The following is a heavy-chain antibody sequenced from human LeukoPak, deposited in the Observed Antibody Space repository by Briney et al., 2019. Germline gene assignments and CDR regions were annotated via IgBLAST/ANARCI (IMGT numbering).Heavy chain of an antibody. CDR1: GFTFSSYA. Sequence: PGGSLRLSCSASGFTFSSYAMSWVRQAPGKGLEWVSAISGSGCSTYYADSVKGRFTISRENSKHTLYLQMNSLRAEDTAVYYCASYSSSWLYYFDYWGQGTLVTVSS. J-gene: IGHJ4*02. D-gene: IGHD6-13*01. V-gene: IGHV3-23*01. CDR3: ASYSSSWLYYFDY. CDR2: ISGSGCST.